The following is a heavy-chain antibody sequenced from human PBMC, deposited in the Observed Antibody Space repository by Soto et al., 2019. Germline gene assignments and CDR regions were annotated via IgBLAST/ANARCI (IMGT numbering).Heavy chain of an antibody. V-gene: IGHV3-23*01. CDR2: ISGSGAST. CDR1: GFSFSAYA. CDR3: ARMDIVGQYN. D-gene: IGHD2-2*03. J-gene: IGHJ4*02. Sequence: EVQLLEFGGGLVQPGGSLRLYCAASGFSFSAYAMSWVRQAPEKGLEWVSGISGSGASTYYADSVKGRFTMSRDNSKNTVYLQMNSLRGEDTAVYYCARMDIVGQYNWGQGTLVTVSP.